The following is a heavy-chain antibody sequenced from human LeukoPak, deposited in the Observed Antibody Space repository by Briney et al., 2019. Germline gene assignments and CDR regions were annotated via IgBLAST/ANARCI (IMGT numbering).Heavy chain of an antibody. CDR2: MRPNSGNT. CDR3: ATDPLLTGTSAFDY. Sequence: ASVKVSCKASGYTFTNYDINWVRQATGQGLEWMGYMRPNSGNTGYAQKFQGRVTMTEDTSTDTAYMELSSLRSEDTAVYYCATDPLLTGTSAFDYWGQGTLVTVSS. V-gene: IGHV1-8*01. J-gene: IGHJ4*02. D-gene: IGHD1-7*01. CDR1: GYTFTNYD.